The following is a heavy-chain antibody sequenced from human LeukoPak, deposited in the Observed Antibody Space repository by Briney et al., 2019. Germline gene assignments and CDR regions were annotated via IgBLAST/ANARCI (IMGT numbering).Heavy chain of an antibody. CDR1: GGSISSYY. CDR3: ARVPRGVDYYFDY. Sequence: PSETLSLTCTVSGGSISSYYWSWIRQPPGKGLEWIGYIYYSGSTNYNPSLKSRVTISVDTSKNQFSLKLSSVTAADTAVYYCARVPRGVDYYFDYWGQGTLVTVSS. D-gene: IGHD3-10*01. V-gene: IGHV4-59*08. J-gene: IGHJ4*02. CDR2: IYYSGST.